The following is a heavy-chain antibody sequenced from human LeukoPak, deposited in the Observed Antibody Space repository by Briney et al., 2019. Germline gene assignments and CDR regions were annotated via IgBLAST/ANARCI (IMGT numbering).Heavy chain of an antibody. J-gene: IGHJ3*02. CDR1: GYSFTSYW. CDR2: IYPGDSDT. D-gene: IGHD5-18*01. CDR3: ARRRGYSHGWVAFDI. Sequence: GESLKISCKRSGYSFTSYWIGWVRQMPGKGLEWMGIIYPGDSDTRYSPSFQGQVTISADKSISTAYLQWSSLKASDTAMYYCARRRGYSHGWVAFDIWGQGTMVTVSS. V-gene: IGHV5-51*01.